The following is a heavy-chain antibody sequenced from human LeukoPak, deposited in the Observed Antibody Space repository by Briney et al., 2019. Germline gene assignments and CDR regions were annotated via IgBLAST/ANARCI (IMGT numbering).Heavy chain of an antibody. J-gene: IGHJ4*02. CDR2: ISHSGST. CDR1: GFTFSDYY. Sequence: GSLRLSCAASGFTFSDYYMSWIRQPPGKGLEWIGEISHSGSTNYSPSLKSRVTISVDTSKNQFSLKLSSVTAADTAVYYCARVGVQLWYGYYYWGQGTLVTVSS. V-gene: IGHV4-34*01. CDR3: ARVGVQLWYGYYY. D-gene: IGHD5-18*01.